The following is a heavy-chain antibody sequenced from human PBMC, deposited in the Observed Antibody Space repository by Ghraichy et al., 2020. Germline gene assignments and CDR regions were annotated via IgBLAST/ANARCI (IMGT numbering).Heavy chain of an antibody. J-gene: IGHJ2*01. CDR3: ARSTLGGTVTTVRSSARIWNTHWYFDL. CDR2: IYYSGST. Sequence: SETLSLTCTVSGGSISSYYWSWIRQPPGKGLEWIGYIYYSGSTNYNPSLKSRVTISVDTSKNQFSLKLSSVTAADTAVYYCARSTLGGTVTTVRSSARIWNTHWYFDLWGRGTLVTVSS. D-gene: IGHD4-11*01. V-gene: IGHV4-59*01. CDR1: GGSISSYY.